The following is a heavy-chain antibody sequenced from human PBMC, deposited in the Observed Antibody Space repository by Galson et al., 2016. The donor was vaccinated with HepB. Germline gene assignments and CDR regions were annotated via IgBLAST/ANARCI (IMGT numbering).Heavy chain of an antibody. CDR3: ATSLRFFDWLFKFYFDN. CDR1: GGTFNNYD. CDR2: IIPTSGTT. J-gene: IGHJ4*02. D-gene: IGHD3-9*01. V-gene: IGHV1-69*06. Sequence: SVKVSCKASGGTFNNYDINWVRQAPGQGPEWVGGIIPTSGTTDYAPKLQARVTITADTSTSTAYMELRSLRSEDTAVYYGATSLRFFDWLFKFYFDNGGQGTLVTVSS.